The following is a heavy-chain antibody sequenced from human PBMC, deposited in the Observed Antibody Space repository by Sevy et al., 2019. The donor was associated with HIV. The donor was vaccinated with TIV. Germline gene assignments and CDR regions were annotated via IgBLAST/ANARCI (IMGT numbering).Heavy chain of an antibody. J-gene: IGHJ5*02. V-gene: IGHV1-18*01. Sequence: ASVKVSCKPSGYTFTTYGITWVRQAPGQGLEWMGWINTYNGNTNYAQKFQGRVTMTRYTSTSTAYMELRSLTSDDTAVYYCARKKNLGEPSDPWGQGTLVTVSS. CDR2: INTYNGNT. D-gene: IGHD3-16*01. CDR1: GYTFTTYG. CDR3: ARKKNLGEPSDP.